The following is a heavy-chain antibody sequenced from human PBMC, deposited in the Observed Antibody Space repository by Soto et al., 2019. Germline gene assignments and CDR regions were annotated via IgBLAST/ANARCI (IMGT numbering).Heavy chain of an antibody. D-gene: IGHD3-3*01. CDR2: ISYDGSNE. CDR3: TRETMTIRLYFDY. Sequence: GGSLRLSCAASGFTFSSYAMHWVRQAPGKGLEWVAVISYDGSNEYYADSVKGRFTTSRDNSKNTLYLQVNSLRAEDTAMYYCTRETMTIRLYFDYWGQGALVTAPQ. CDR1: GFTFSSYA. J-gene: IGHJ4*02. V-gene: IGHV3-30-3*01.